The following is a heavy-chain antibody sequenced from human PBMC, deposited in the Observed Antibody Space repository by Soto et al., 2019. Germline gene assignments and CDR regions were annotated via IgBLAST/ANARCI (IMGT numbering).Heavy chain of an antibody. D-gene: IGHD7-27*01. V-gene: IGHV4-31*03. CDR2: IYYSGST. Sequence: QVQLQESGPGLVKPSQTLSLTCTVSGGSISSGGYYWSWIRQHPGKGLEWIGYIYYSGSTYYNPSLKSRITRSADTSKNQFSLKLSSVTAADTAVYYCARVPPSSTLGRKYFDYWGQGTLVTVSS. J-gene: IGHJ4*02. CDR3: ARVPPSSTLGRKYFDY. CDR1: GGSISSGGYY.